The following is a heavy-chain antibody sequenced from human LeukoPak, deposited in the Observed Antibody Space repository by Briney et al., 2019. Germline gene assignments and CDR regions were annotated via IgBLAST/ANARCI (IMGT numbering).Heavy chain of an antibody. CDR1: GYTFTSYG. D-gene: IGHD5-12*01. J-gene: IGHJ4*02. CDR2: VSAYNGNT. CDR3: ASSSGYRYYFDY. Sequence: ASVKVSCKASGYTFTSYGISWVRQAPGQGLEWMGWVSAYNGNTNYAQKLQGRVTMTTDTSTSTAYMELRSLRSDDTAVYYCASSSGYRYYFDYWGQGTLVTVSS. V-gene: IGHV1-18*01.